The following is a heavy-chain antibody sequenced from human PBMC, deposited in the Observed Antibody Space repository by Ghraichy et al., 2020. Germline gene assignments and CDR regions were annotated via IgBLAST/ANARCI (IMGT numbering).Heavy chain of an antibody. J-gene: IGHJ4*02. CDR2: IIPIFGTA. CDR1: GGTFTSYA. V-gene: IGHV1-69*13. Sequence: SVKVSCKASGGTFTSYAISWVRQAPGQGLEWMGGIIPIFGTANYAQKFQGRVTITADESTSTAYMELSSLRSEDTAVYYCARDRGDSSSWPRGVVGDYWGQGTLVTVSS. CDR3: ARDRGDSSSWPRGVVGDY. D-gene: IGHD6-13*01.